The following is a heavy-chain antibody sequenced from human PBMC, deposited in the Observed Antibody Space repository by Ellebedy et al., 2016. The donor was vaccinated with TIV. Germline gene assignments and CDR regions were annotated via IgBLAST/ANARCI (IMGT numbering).Heavy chain of an antibody. CDR2: IDHSGTT. CDR3: SGAYGRATPKY. CDR1: GGSISSNNW. Sequence: MPSETLSLTCAVSGGSISSNNWWNWVRQPPGKGLEWIGEIDHSGTTNYNPSLKSRVTISVDKSKNQFSLMLNSVTAADTAVYFCSGAYGRATPKYWGQGTLVTVSS. V-gene: IGHV4-4*02. D-gene: IGHD3-10*01. J-gene: IGHJ4*02.